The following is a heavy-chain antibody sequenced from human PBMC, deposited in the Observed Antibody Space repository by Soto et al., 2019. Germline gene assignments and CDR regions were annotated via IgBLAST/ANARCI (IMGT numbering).Heavy chain of an antibody. CDR1: GGSISGSY. J-gene: IGHJ4*02. D-gene: IGHD2-8*02. CDR3: ARSVAVTGAHIDV. V-gene: IGHV4-59*01. CDR2: VYYTGST. Sequence: SEPLSLTCSVSGGSISGSYWSWIRQSPGKGLEWLGYVYYTGSTNYSPSLRSRVSISVDTSKNEFSLRLSSVTAADTAVYFCARSVAVTGAHIDVWGQGTQVT.